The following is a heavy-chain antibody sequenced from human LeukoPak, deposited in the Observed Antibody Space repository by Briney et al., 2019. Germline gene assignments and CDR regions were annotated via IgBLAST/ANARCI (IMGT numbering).Heavy chain of an antibody. CDR2: IDTDGKTT. V-gene: IGHV3-74*01. CDR1: GFTFNTYV. CDR3: VRDKDGYNF. J-gene: IGHJ4*02. Sequence: GGSERLSCAASGFTFNTYVMHWVRQAPGKGLVWVARIDTDGKTTTYADSVKGRFTISRDNAKNMLYVQMNSLRAEDTAVYYCVRDKDGYNFWGQGTLVRVSP. D-gene: IGHD5-24*01.